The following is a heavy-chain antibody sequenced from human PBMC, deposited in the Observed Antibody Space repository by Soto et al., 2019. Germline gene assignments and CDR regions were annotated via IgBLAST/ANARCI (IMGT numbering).Heavy chain of an antibody. CDR1: VFNFSSYA. V-gene: IGHV3-23*01. CDR2: ISGSGCST. D-gene: IGHD5-18*01. Sequence: GGSLRLSCAASVFNFSSYAMSWVRQPPGKGLEWVSAISGSGCSTYYADSVKGGFTISRDTSKNTLYLQMNSRRAEITAVFHCAKGYSDGRPVRYWGQGTLVTVSS. J-gene: IGHJ4*02. CDR3: AKGYSDGRPVRY.